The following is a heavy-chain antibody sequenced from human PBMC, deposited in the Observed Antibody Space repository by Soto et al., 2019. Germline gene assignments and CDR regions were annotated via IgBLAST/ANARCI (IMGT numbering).Heavy chain of an antibody. CDR2: IYHSGST. V-gene: IGHV4-4*02. Sequence: SETLSLTCAVSSGSISTSNWWIWVRQPPGKVLEWIGEIYHSGSTNYNPSLKSRVTMSVDKSKNQFSLNLTSVTAADTAVCFCARQMTGTTAFDYWGQGTLVTVSS. J-gene: IGHJ4*02. D-gene: IGHD1-7*01. CDR1: SGSISTSNW. CDR3: ARQMTGTTAFDY.